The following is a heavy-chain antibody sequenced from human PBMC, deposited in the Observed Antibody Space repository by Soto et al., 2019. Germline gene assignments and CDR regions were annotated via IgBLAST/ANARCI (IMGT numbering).Heavy chain of an antibody. CDR1: GFTFSSYS. V-gene: IGHV3-21*01. Sequence: GGSLRLSCAASGFTFSSYSMNWVRQAQGKGLEWVSSISSSSSYIYYADSVKGRFTISRDNAKNSLYLQMNSLRAEDTAVYYCARETKYYYDENWFDPWGQGTLVTVSS. D-gene: IGHD3-22*01. CDR2: ISSSSSYI. CDR3: ARETKYYYDENWFDP. J-gene: IGHJ5*02.